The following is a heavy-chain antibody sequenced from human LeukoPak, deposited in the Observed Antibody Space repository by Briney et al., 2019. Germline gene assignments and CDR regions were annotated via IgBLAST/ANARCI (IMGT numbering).Heavy chain of an antibody. CDR3: ARGDLVGATLFDY. D-gene: IGHD1-26*01. CDR1: GGSFSGYY. J-gene: IGHJ4*02. Sequence: PSETLSLTCAVYGGSFSGYYWSWIRQPPGKGLEWIGEINHSGSTNYNPSLKSRVTISVDTSKNQFSLKLSSVTAADTAVYYCARGDLVGATLFDYWGQGTLVTVSS. CDR2: INHSGST. V-gene: IGHV4-34*01.